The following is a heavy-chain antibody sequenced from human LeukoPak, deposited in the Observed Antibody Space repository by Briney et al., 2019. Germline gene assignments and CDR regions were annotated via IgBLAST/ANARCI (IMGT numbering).Heavy chain of an antibody. CDR2: IYHSGST. CDR3: ARVAAKTVDY. D-gene: IGHD2-15*01. J-gene: IGHJ4*02. V-gene: IGHV4-4*02. Sequence: SETLSLTCAASGGSISSSNWWSWVRQPPEKGLEWIGEIYHSGSTNYNPSLKSRVTISVDTPKNQFSLKLSSVTAADTAVYYCARVAAKTVDYWGQGTLVTVSS. CDR1: GGSISSSNW.